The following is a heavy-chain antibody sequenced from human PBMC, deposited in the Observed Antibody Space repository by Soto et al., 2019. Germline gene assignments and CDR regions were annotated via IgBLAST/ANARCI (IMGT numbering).Heavy chain of an antibody. J-gene: IGHJ4*02. CDR2: VSAYNGNT. V-gene: IGHV1-18*01. CDR1: GYTFTSYG. CDR3: ARDSYVTMVRGVMGY. D-gene: IGHD3-10*01. Sequence: QVQLVQSGAEVKKPGASVKVSCKASGYTFTSYGISWVRQAPGQGLEWMGWVSAYNGNTNYAQKLQGRVTMTTDTSTSTAYMEPRSLRSDDTAVYYCARDSYVTMVRGVMGYWGQGTLVTVSS.